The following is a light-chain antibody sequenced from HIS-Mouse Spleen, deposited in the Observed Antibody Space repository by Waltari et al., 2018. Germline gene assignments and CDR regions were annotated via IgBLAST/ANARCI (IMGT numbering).Light chain of an antibody. V-gene: IGLV2-11*01. CDR3: CSYAGSYTFVV. Sequence: QSALTQPRSVSGSPGQSVPISCTGTSSDVGGYNYVSLYQQHPGKAPKLMIYDVSKRPSGVPDRFSGSKSGNTASLTISGLQAEDEADYYCCSYAGSYTFVVFGGGTKLTVL. J-gene: IGLJ2*01. CDR1: SSDVGGYNY. CDR2: DVS.